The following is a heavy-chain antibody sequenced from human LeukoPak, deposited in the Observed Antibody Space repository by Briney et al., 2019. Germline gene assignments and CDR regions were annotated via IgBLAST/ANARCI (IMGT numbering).Heavy chain of an antibody. Sequence: SETLSLTCTVSGGPISSYYWSWIRQPAGKGLEWIGRIYTSGSTNYNPSLKSRVTISIDTSKNQFSLKLSSVTAADTAVYYCAAESERWLVRSWGQGTLVTVSS. CDR2: IYTSGST. D-gene: IGHD6-19*01. V-gene: IGHV4-4*07. CDR3: AAESERWLVRS. CDR1: GGPISSYY. J-gene: IGHJ4*02.